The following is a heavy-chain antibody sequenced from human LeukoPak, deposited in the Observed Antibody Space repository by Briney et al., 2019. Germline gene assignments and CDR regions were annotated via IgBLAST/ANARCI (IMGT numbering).Heavy chain of an antibody. V-gene: IGHV3-30*03. D-gene: IGHD1-1*01. CDR1: GFTFSSYG. J-gene: IGHJ6*02. Sequence: PGGSLRLSCAASGFTFSSYGMHWVRQAPGKGLEWVAVISNDGSYKYYADSVKGRFTISRDNSKNSLYLQVISLRAEDTAVYYCARDLGRVFPHRWNDALYYYYGMDVWGQGTTVTVSS. CDR3: ARDLGRVFPHRWNDALYYYYGMDV. CDR2: ISNDGSYK.